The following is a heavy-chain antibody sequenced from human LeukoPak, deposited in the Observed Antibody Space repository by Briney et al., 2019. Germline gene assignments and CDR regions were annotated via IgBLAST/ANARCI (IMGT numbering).Heavy chain of an antibody. CDR3: ARSPPYDSHRGRLFAEYFQH. V-gene: IGHV4-4*07. D-gene: IGHD3-3*01. CDR2: IYTSGST. J-gene: IGHJ1*01. Sequence: SETLPLTCTVSGGPISSYYWSWIRQPAGKGLEWIGRIYTSGSTNYNPSLKSRVTMSVDTSKNQFSLKLSSVTAADTAVYYCARSPPYDSHRGRLFAEYFQHWGQGTLVTVSS. CDR1: GGPISSYY.